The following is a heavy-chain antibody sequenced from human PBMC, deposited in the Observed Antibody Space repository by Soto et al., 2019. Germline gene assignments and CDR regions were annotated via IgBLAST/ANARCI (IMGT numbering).Heavy chain of an antibody. Sequence: VQLVESGGGVVQPGRSLRLSCAASGFTFSDYAMHWVRQAPGKGLEWVAVVSQDGRNTHYADSVKGRFTSSRDSSKNTVSLEMTSLRAEDTAVYYCAKGGRQWLVTSDFNYWGQGALVTVSS. CDR2: VSQDGRNT. CDR3: AKGGRQWLVTSDFNY. J-gene: IGHJ4*02. V-gene: IGHV3-30*18. CDR1: GFTFSDYA. D-gene: IGHD6-19*01.